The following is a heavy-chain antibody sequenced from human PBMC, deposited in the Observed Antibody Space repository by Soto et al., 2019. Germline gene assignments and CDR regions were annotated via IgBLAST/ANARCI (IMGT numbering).Heavy chain of an antibody. CDR1: GGSVSSGSYY. Sequence: SETLSLTCTVSGGSVSSGSYYWSLIRQPPGKGLEWIGYIYYSGSTNYNTSLKSRVTISVDTSKNQFSLKLSSVTAADTAVYYCARDRGTYDYYYDMDVWRHGTTVTVS. V-gene: IGHV4-61*01. CDR2: IYYSGST. J-gene: IGHJ6*02. CDR3: ARDRGTYDYYYDMDV.